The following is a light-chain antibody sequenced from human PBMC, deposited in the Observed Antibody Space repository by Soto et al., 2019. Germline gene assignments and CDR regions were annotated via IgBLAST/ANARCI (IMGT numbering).Light chain of an antibody. CDR2: AAS. CDR1: QGISSY. Sequence: AIRMTQAPSSLSASTGDRVTIPCRASQGISSYFAWYQQKPGKDPRRLVYAASTLQSGVPSRFSGSGSGTDFTLTISCLQSEDFATYYCQQYYSYPPVTFGQGTRLEI. CDR3: QQYYSYPPVT. J-gene: IGKJ5*01. V-gene: IGKV1-8*01.